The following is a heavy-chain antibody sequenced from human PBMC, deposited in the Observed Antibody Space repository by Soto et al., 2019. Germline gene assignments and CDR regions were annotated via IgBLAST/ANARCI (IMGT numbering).Heavy chain of an antibody. D-gene: IGHD2-21*02. J-gene: IGHJ4*02. Sequence: EVQLLESGGGLVQPGGSLRLSCAASGFPFSTYAMSWVRQAPGKGLEWVSAMSGSVGSTYYADSVKGRFTISRDNSKNPLYLQMNSRRAEDTAVYYCTKDSQNIEVVTGLVDSWGQGTLVTVSS. CDR1: GFPFSTYA. V-gene: IGHV3-23*01. CDR2: MSGSVGST. CDR3: TKDSQNIEVVTGLVDS.